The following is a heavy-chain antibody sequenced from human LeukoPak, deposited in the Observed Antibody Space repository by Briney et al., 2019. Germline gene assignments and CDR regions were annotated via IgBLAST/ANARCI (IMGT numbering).Heavy chain of an antibody. CDR2: INPNSGGT. CDR1: GYTFTGYY. V-gene: IGHV1-2*02. CDR3: ARVAGAHDYEGPGLDY. D-gene: IGHD4/OR15-4a*01. J-gene: IGHJ4*02. Sequence: ASVKVSCTASGYTFTGYYMDWVRQAPGQGLEWMGWINPNSGGTNYAQKFQGRVTMTRDTSISTAYMELSRLRSDDTAVYYCARVAGAHDYEGPGLDYWGQGTLVTVSS.